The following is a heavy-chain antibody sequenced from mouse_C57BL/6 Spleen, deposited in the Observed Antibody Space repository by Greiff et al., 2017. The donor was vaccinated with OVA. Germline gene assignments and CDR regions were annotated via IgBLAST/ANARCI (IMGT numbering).Heavy chain of an antibody. D-gene: IGHD2-1*01. Sequence: EVQLVESEGGLVQPGSSMKLSCTASGFTFSDYYMAWVRQVPEKGLEWVANINYDGSSTYYLDSLKSRFIISRDNAKNILYLQMSSLKSEDTATYYCARGDYGNFPWYFDVWGTGTTVTVSS. CDR1: GFTFSDYY. V-gene: IGHV5-16*01. CDR2: INYDGSST. J-gene: IGHJ1*03. CDR3: ARGDYGNFPWYFDV.